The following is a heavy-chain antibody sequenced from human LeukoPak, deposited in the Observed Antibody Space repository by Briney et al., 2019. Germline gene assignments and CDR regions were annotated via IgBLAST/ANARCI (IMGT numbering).Heavy chain of an antibody. CDR1: GGTFSSYA. D-gene: IGHD5-18*01. CDR2: IIPIFGTA. V-gene: IGHV1-69*13. Sequence: GASVKVSCKASGGTFSSYAISWVRQAPGQGLEWMGGIIPIFGTANYAQKFQGRVTITADESTSTAYMELSSLRSEDTAVYYCARDLKNTAMANYYYYSGMDVWGQGTTVTVPS. J-gene: IGHJ6*02. CDR3: ARDLKNTAMANYYYYSGMDV.